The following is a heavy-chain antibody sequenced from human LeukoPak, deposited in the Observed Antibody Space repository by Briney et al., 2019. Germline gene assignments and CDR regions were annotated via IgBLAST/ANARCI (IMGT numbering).Heavy chain of an antibody. CDR2: INPNSGGT. CDR3: ARGEMSTISYFDY. CDR1: GYTFTDYY. J-gene: IGHJ4*02. Sequence: ASVKVSCKASGYTFTDYYMHWVRQAPGQGLEWMGWINPNSGGTNYAQKFQGRVTMTRDTSISTAYMELSRLRSDDTAVYYCARGEMSTISYFDYWGQGTLVTVSS. V-gene: IGHV1-2*02. D-gene: IGHD5-24*01.